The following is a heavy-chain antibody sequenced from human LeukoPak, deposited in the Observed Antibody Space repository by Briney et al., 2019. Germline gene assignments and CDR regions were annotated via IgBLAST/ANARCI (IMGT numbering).Heavy chain of an antibody. V-gene: IGHV4-30-2*01. Sequence: SETLSLTCAVSGGSISSGGYSWSWIRQPPGKGLEWIGYIYHSGSTYCNPSLKSRVTISVDRSKNQFSLKLSSVTAADTAVYYCARDLSYGSGQRAFDIWGQGTMVTVSS. CDR3: ARDLSYGSGQRAFDI. J-gene: IGHJ3*02. D-gene: IGHD3-10*01. CDR2: IYHSGST. CDR1: GGSISSGGYS.